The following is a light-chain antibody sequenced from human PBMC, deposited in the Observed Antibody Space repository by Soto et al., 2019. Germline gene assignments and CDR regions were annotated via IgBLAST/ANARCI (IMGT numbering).Light chain of an antibody. V-gene: IGKV3-20*01. CDR3: LQDGDSMET. CDR1: QSVTRNY. J-gene: IGKJ1*01. CDR2: SAS. Sequence: EIVLTQSPGTLSLSPGERATLSCRASQSVTRNYLAWYQQKPGQAPRLLLFSASNRATGIPDRFSGSGSGTDFTLTISRLEPEAFAVYYCLQDGDSMETFGQGTKVEIK.